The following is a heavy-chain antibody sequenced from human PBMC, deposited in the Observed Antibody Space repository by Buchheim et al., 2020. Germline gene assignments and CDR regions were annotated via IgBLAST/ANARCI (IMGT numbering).Heavy chain of an antibody. V-gene: IGHV1-69*06. J-gene: IGHJ6*02. CDR2: IIPSFGSP. Sequence: QVQLVQSGAEVKKPGSSVKVSCMTSGDIFSTYDGVSWVRQAPGQGLEWMGGIIPSFGSPSYAQKFHGRVTITADKSTSTVYLDLTSPRSEDTAVYFCARDGTSRRFFYYAMDVWGQGT. CDR3: ARDGTSRRFFYYAMDV. CDR1: GDIFSTYD.